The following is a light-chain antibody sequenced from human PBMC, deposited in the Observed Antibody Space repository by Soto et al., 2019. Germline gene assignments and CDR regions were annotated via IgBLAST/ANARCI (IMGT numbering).Light chain of an antibody. J-gene: IGLJ2*01. V-gene: IGLV2-14*01. CDR1: SGDIGSYTY. Sequence: QSALTQPAPVSGSPGQSITISCTGTSGDIGSYTYVSWYQQYPGKAPKLLISEVTNRPSGVSNRFSGSKSGNTASLTISGLQAEDEAHYYCSSYTTNSPPVVFGGGTKLTVL. CDR2: EVT. CDR3: SSYTTNSPPVV.